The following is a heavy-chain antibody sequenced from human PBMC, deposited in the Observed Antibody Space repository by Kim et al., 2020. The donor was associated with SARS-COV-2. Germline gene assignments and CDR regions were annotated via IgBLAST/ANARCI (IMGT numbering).Heavy chain of an antibody. CDR2: ISYDGSNK. D-gene: IGHD3-3*01. CDR3: ARGRSWSYYYGLDV. CDR1: GFTFSSYA. V-gene: IGHV3-30-3*01. J-gene: IGHJ6*02. Sequence: GGSLRLSCAASGFTFSSYAMHWVRQAPGKGLEWVAVISYDGSNKYYADSVKGRFTISRDNSKNTLYLQMSTLRAEDTAVYYCARGRSWSYYYGLDVWG.